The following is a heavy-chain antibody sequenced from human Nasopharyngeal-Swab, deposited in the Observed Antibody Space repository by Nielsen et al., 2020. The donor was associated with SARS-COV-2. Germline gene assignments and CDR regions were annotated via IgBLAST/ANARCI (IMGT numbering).Heavy chain of an antibody. CDR2: IRGSGGST. V-gene: IGHV3-23*01. CDR1: GFTFSSYA. J-gene: IGHJ4*02. Sequence: GESLKISCAASGFTFSSYAMSWVRQAPGKGLEWVSAIRGSGGSTYYADSVKGRFTISRDNSKNTLYLQMNSLRAEDTAVYYCAKWAKYSSGWATGYYWGQGTLVTVSS. D-gene: IGHD6-19*01. CDR3: AKWAKYSSGWATGYY.